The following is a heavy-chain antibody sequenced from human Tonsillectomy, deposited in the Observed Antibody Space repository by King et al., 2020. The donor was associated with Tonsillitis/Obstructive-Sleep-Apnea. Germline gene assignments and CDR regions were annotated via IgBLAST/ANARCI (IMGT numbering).Heavy chain of an antibody. CDR3: ARGGCSSTNRYWYYYGMDV. CDR2: ISSASSYT. CDR1: GFTFSDYY. Sequence: VQLVESGGGLVKPGGSLRLSCAASGFTFSDYYMSWIRQAPGKGLEWVSYISSASSYTNYADSVRGRFTISRDNAKNSLYLQMNSLRAEDTAVYYCARGGCSSTNRYWYYYGMDVWGQGTTVTVSS. D-gene: IGHD2-2*01. J-gene: IGHJ6*02. V-gene: IGHV3-11*06.